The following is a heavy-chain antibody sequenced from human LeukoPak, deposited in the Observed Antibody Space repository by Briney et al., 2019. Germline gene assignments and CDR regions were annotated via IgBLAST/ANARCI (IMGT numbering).Heavy chain of an antibody. V-gene: IGHV3-21*04. CDR3: AKGGKWDVTPFDY. D-gene: IGHD1-26*01. CDR1: GFTFSSYS. J-gene: IGHJ4*02. CDR2: ITSSSSYI. Sequence: GGSLRLSCAASGFTFSSYSMNWVRQAPGKGLEWVSSITSSSSYIYYADSVKGRFTISRDNSKNTLYLQVNSLRAEDTAVYYCAKGGKWDVTPFDYWGQGTLVTVSS.